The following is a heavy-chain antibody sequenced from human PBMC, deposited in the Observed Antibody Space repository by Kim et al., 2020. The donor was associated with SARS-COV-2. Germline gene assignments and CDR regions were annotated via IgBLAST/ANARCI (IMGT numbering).Heavy chain of an antibody. J-gene: IGHJ4*02. CDR3: ARHAEQQLGYYFDY. CDR2: IYYSGST. D-gene: IGHD6-13*01. CDR1: GGSISSSSYY. V-gene: IGHV4-39*01. Sequence: SETLSLTCTVSGGSISSSSYYWGWIRQPPGKGLEWIGSIYYSGSTYYNPSLKSRVTISVDTSKNQFSLKLSSVTAADTAVYYCARHAEQQLGYYFDYWGQGTLVTVSS.